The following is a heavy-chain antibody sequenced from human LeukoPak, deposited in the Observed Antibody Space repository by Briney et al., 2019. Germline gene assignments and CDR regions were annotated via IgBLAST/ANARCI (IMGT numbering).Heavy chain of an antibody. CDR3: ARDHGGDEIQLWFGYYFDY. J-gene: IGHJ4*02. CDR1: GFTFSSYS. Sequence: PGGSLRLSCAASGFTFSSYSMNWVRQAPGKGLEWVSSISSSSSYIYYADSVKGRFTISRDNAKNSLYLQMNSLRAEDTAVYYCARDHGGDEIQLWFGYYFDYWGQGTLVTVSS. CDR2: ISSSSSYI. D-gene: IGHD5-18*01. V-gene: IGHV3-21*01.